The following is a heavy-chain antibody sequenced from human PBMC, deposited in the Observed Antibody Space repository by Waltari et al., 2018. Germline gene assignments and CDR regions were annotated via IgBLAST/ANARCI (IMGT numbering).Heavy chain of an antibody. D-gene: IGHD3-10*01. Sequence: QVQLVESGGGVVQPGRSLRLSCAASGFTFSSYGMHWVRQAPGKGLEWVAVIWYDGSNKYYADSVKGRFTISRDNSKNTLYLQMNSLRAEDTAVYYCARGALWFGELLPVWYFDLWGRGTLVTVSS. CDR2: IWYDGSNK. V-gene: IGHV3-33*01. J-gene: IGHJ2*01. CDR1: GFTFSSYG. CDR3: ARGALWFGELLPVWYFDL.